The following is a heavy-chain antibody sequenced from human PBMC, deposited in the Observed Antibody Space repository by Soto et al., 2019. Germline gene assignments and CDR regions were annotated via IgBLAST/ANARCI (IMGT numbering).Heavy chain of an antibody. V-gene: IGHV5-51*03. J-gene: IGHJ4*02. D-gene: IGHD4-17*01. CDR2: IFPADSDT. CDR3: AAPYGGFDY. CDR1: GYDFATFW. Sequence: VQLVQSGAEVKKPGESLKISCPGSGYDFATFWIGWVRQMPGKGLEWMGIIFPADSDTRYIPSFQGQVTISVDKSIGTADLQWSSLKASDTAMYYCAAPYGGFDYWGQGTLVTVSS.